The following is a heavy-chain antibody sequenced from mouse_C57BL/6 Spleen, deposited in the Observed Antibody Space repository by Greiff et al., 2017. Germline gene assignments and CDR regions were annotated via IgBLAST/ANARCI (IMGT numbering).Heavy chain of an antibody. CDR3: ARGGYSNPFAY. D-gene: IGHD2-5*01. V-gene: IGHV1-69*01. Sequence: QVQLQQSGAELVMPGASVKLSCKASGYTFTSYWMHWVKQRPGQGLEWIGEIDPSDSYTNYNQKFKGKFTLTVDKSSSTAYMQLSSLTSEDSAVYYCARGGYSNPFAYWGQGTLVTVSA. CDR1: GYTFTSYW. J-gene: IGHJ3*01. CDR2: IDPSDSYT.